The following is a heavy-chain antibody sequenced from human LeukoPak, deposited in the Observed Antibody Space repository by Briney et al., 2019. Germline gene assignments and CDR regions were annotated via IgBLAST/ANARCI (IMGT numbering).Heavy chain of an antibody. Sequence: PGASLRLSCAASGFTPSSYAMSWVRPAPGEGLEWVSGISGSGGSTYYADSVKGRFTISRDNSKNTLYLQMNSLRAEDTAVYYCAKSPQKVGATYFDYWGQGTLVTVSS. CDR2: ISGSGGST. CDR3: AKSPQKVGATYFDY. CDR1: GFTPSSYA. V-gene: IGHV3-23*01. J-gene: IGHJ4*02. D-gene: IGHD1-26*01.